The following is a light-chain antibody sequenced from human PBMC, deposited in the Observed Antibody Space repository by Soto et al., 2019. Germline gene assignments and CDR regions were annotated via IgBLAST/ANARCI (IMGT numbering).Light chain of an antibody. J-gene: IGKJ5*01. Sequence: MMMTHSPATLSVSRGEIVTLSDRTSHSVNSHVAWYQQKPGQAPRLLLYGASTRATGIPVRFSGSGFGTEFTLTISSLQSEDFAVYYCQQYKNWPLFGQGTRLEIK. CDR2: GAS. CDR1: HSVNSH. V-gene: IGKV3-15*01. CDR3: QQYKNWPL.